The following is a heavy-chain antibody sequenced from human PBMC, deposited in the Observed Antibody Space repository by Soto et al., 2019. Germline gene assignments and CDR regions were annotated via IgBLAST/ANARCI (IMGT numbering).Heavy chain of an antibody. CDR2: INAGNGNT. V-gene: IGHV1-3*01. CDR1: GYTFTSYA. CDR3: ARDLNYYGSGSRLYRSWFDP. J-gene: IGHJ5*02. Sequence: GASVKVSCKASGYTFTSYAMHWVRQAPGQRLEWMGWINAGNGNTKYPQKFQGRVTITRDTSASTAYMELSSLRSEDTAVYYFARDLNYYGSGSRLYRSWFDPWGQGTLVTVSS. D-gene: IGHD3-10*01.